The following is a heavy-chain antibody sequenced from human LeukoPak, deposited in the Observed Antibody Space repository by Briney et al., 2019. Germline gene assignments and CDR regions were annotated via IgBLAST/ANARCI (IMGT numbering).Heavy chain of an antibody. Sequence: GGSLGLSCAASGFTFSSYSMNWVRQAPGKGLEWVSSISSSSYIYYADSVKGRFTISRDNAKNSLYLQMNSLRAEDTAVYYCATSYCSGGSCYDYWGQGTLVTVSS. J-gene: IGHJ4*02. CDR2: ISSSSYI. CDR3: ATSYCSGGSCYDY. D-gene: IGHD2-15*01. CDR1: GFTFSSYS. V-gene: IGHV3-21*01.